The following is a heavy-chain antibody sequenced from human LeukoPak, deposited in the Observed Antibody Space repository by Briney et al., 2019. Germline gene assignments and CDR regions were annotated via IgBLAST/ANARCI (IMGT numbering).Heavy chain of an antibody. CDR2: ISKNTVDT. CDR1: GFIFSRYA. Sequence: GGSLRLSCTGSGFIFSRYAVSWVRQAPGKGLEWVSAISKNTVDTYYADSVKGRLTISRDSSKNTVYLQMHSLRAEDTAVYYCVRDMEPLRYFDTWGQGTLVTVSS. D-gene: IGHD3-9*01. V-gene: IGHV3-23*01. CDR3: VRDMEPLRYFDT. J-gene: IGHJ4*02.